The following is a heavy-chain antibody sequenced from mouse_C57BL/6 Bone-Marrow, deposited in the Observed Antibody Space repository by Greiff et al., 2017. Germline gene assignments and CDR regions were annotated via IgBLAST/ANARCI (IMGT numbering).Heavy chain of an antibody. CDR1: GYTFTSYW. J-gene: IGHJ3*01. CDR3: ARGRYYVPFAY. CDR2: IDPSDSYT. D-gene: IGHD1-1*01. V-gene: IGHV1-69*01. Sequence: VQLQQPGAELVMPGASVKLSCKASGYTFTSYWMHWVKQRPGQGLEWIGEIDPSDSYTNYNQKFKGKSTLTVDKSSSTAYMQLSSLTSEDSAVYYCARGRYYVPFAYWGQGTLVTVSA.